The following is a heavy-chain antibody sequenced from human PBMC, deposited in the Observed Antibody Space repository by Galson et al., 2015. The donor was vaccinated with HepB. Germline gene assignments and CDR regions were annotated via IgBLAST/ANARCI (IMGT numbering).Heavy chain of an antibody. J-gene: IGHJ3*02. CDR3: ARVPSIVEVPDAFDI. CDR1: GFTFSSYA. V-gene: IGHV3-30-3*01. D-gene: IGHD2-15*01. CDR2: ISYDGSNK. Sequence: SLRLSCAASGFTFSSYAMHWVRQAPGKGLEWVAVISYDGSNKYYADSVKGRFTISRDNSKNTLYLQMNSLRAEDTAVYYCARVPSIVEVPDAFDIWGQGTMVTVSS.